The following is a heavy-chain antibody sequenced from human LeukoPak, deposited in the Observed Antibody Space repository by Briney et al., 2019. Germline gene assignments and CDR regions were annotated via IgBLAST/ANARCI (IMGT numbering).Heavy chain of an antibody. CDR1: GYSFTSYW. CDR2: IYPGDSDT. CDR3: ARRAGTSSTWSLLDY. J-gene: IGHJ4*02. Sequence: PGESLKISCKGSGYSFTSYWIGWVRQMPGKGPEWMGIIYPGDSDTRYSPSFQGQVTISADKSISTAYLQWSSLKASDTAMYYCARRAGTSSTWSLLDYWGQGTLVTVSS. D-gene: IGHD6-13*01. V-gene: IGHV5-51*01.